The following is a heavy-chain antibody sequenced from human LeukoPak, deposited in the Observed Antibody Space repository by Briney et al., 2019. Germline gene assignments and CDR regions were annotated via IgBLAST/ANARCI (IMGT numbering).Heavy chain of an antibody. CDR2: MYTGGNT. CDR1: GGSISSYY. D-gene: IGHD5-18*01. CDR3: AREGLDTAMVPFFDN. J-gene: IGHJ4*02. V-gene: IGHV4-4*07. Sequence: SETLSLTCAVSGGSISSYYWSWIRQPAGKGLEWIGRMYTGGNTNYNPSLKSRVTMSVDTSKNQFSLKLSSVTAADTAVYYCAREGLDTAMVPFFDNWGQGTLVTVSS.